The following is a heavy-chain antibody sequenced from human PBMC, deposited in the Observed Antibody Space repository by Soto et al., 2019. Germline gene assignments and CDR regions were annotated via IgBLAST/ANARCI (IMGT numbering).Heavy chain of an antibody. D-gene: IGHD5-18*01. V-gene: IGHV3-7*03. CDR1: GFTFSSYW. Sequence: QPGGSLRLSCAASGFTFSSYWMSWVRQAPGKGLEWVANIKQDGSEKYYVDSVKGRFTISRDNAKNSLYLQMNSLRAEDTAVYYCARDKGCSYGPLYYYYYYGMDVWGQGTTVTVPS. CDR2: IKQDGSEK. J-gene: IGHJ6*02. CDR3: ARDKGCSYGPLYYYYYYGMDV.